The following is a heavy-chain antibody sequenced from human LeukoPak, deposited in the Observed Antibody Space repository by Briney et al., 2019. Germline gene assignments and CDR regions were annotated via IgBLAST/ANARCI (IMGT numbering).Heavy chain of an antibody. D-gene: IGHD1-26*01. CDR2: IRSKARGGTT. J-gene: IGHJ4*02. CDR3: AGSEGLCNWYSCFFH. Sequence: PGGSLRLSCTASGFSFVDSYISWVRQAPGKGPEWVAAIRSKARGGTTEYATSAQGRFTISRDDANGIAYLQMNNLQMEDSAMYYCAGSEGLCNWYSCFFHWGPGTPVTASS. V-gene: IGHV3-49*04. CDR1: GFSFVDSY.